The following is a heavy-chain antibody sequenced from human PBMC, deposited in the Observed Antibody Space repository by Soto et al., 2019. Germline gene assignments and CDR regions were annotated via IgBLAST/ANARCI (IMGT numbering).Heavy chain of an antibody. Sequence: PGGSLRLSCAASGFTFSNAWMNWVRQAPGKGLEWVGRIKSKTDGGTTDYAAPVKGRFTISRDDSKNTLYLQMNSLKTEDTAVYYCTTYLPIVVVVAALDIPWGQGTMVTVSS. CDR3: TTYLPIVVVVAALDIP. D-gene: IGHD2-15*01. CDR2: IKSKTDGGTT. V-gene: IGHV3-15*07. CDR1: GFTFSNAW. J-gene: IGHJ3*01.